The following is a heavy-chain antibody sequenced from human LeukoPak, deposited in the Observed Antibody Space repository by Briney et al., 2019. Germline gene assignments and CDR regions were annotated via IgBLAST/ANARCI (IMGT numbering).Heavy chain of an antibody. V-gene: IGHV3-48*03. D-gene: IGHD3-3*01. Sequence: GGSLRLSCAASGFTFSSYEVNWVRQAPGKGLEGVSYISSSGSTIYYADSVKGRFTISRDNAKNSLYLQMNSLRSEDTAVYYCARDASPYDFWSGAHPHKYFDYWGQGTLVTVSS. J-gene: IGHJ4*02. CDR3: ARDASPYDFWSGAHPHKYFDY. CDR2: ISSSGSTI. CDR1: GFTFSSYE.